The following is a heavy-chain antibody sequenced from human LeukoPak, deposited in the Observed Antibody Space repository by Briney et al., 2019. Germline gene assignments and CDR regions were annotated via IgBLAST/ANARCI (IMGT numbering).Heavy chain of an antibody. J-gene: IGHJ4*02. V-gene: IGHV3-48*01. CDR1: GFTFSSYS. CDR3: ARENTFGGVIVPVQSFDY. Sequence: TGGSLRLSSAASGFTFSSYSMNWVRQAPGKGLEWVSYISSSSSTIYYADSVKGRFTISRDNAKSSLYLQMNSLRVEDTAVYYCARENTFGGVIVPVQSFDYWGQGTLVTVSS. D-gene: IGHD3-16*02. CDR2: ISSSSSTI.